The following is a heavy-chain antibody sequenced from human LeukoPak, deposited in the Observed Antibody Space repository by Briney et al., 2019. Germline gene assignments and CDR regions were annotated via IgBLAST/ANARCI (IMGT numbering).Heavy chain of an antibody. D-gene: IGHD2-21*01. CDR3: LWWDY. V-gene: IGHV3-48*01. J-gene: IGHJ4*02. Sequence: PGGSLRLSCAASGFTFSNYSMNWVRQAPGKGLEWISYISRYSNTIYYADSVRGRFTISRDDSKNTVYLQMNSLKTEDTAVYYCLWWDYWGQGTLVTVSS. CDR2: ISRYSNTI. CDR1: GFTFSNYS.